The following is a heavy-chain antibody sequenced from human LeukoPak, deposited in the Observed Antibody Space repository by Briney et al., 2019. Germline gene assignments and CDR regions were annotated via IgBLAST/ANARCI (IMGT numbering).Heavy chain of an antibody. J-gene: IGHJ4*02. Sequence: ASVKLTCKISGCTFTSYGFNWVRQAHAQGLELMGLSSAYNGYAKYAQNVQGTVTMTTDTSTSTAYMDLRSLRSDDTAVYYCARNDSSAYDYWGQGTLVTVSS. CDR3: ARNDSSAYDY. CDR2: SSAYNGYA. D-gene: IGHD2-15*01. V-gene: IGHV1-18*01. CDR1: GCTFTSYG.